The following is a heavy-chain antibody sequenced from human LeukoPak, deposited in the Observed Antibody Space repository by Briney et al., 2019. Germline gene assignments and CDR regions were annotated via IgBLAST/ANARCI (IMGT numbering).Heavy chain of an antibody. CDR1: RFTFSSYA. CDR2: ISGSGGST. J-gene: IGHJ4*02. CDR3: ARDHSSSWYGSWLY. Sequence: GGSLRLSCAASRFTFSSYAMSWVRQAPGKGLEWVSAISGSGGSTYYADSVKGRFTISRDNSKNTLYLQMNSLRAEDTAVYYCARDHSSSWYGSWLYWGQGTLVTVSS. V-gene: IGHV3-23*01. D-gene: IGHD6-13*01.